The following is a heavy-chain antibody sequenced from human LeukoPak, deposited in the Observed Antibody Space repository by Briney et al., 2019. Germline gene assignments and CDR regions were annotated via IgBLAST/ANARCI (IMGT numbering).Heavy chain of an antibody. D-gene: IGHD3-10*01. Sequence: ASVKVSCKASGYTFTSYDINWVRQAPGQGLEWMGGIIPIFGTANYAQKFQGRVTITADKSTSTAYMELSSLRSEDTAVYYCAREKRFTNYYYYMDVWGKGTTVTVSS. V-gene: IGHV1-69*06. J-gene: IGHJ6*03. CDR1: GYTFTSYD. CDR3: AREKRFTNYYYYMDV. CDR2: IIPIFGTA.